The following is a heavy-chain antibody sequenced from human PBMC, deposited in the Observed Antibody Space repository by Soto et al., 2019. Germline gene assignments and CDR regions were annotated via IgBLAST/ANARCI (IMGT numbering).Heavy chain of an antibody. D-gene: IGHD6-13*01. CDR3: VKGGASYTSCWYAN. CDR1: GFSFSNYA. V-gene: IGHV3-23*01. J-gene: IGHJ4*02. CDR2: IKDSGDDT. Sequence: VELLESGGGLVQPGGSLTLSCTASGFSFSNYAMHWVRQAPGKGLEWVSTIKDSGDDTYYLASVGGRFIISRDYSSNTLYLQVTSLRAEDTALYHCVKGGASYTSCWYANWGQGILVSVSS.